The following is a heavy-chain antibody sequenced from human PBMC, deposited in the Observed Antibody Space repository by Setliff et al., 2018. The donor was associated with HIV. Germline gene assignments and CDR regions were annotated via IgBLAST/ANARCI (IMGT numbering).Heavy chain of an antibody. CDR3: ARALHYSNYVYFDY. CDR2: IIPIFGTA. D-gene: IGHD4-4*01. J-gene: IGHJ4*02. CDR1: GGTFSSFA. V-gene: IGHV1-69*05. Sequence: SVKVSCKASGGTFSSFAIHWVRQAPGQGLEWMGGIIPIFGTANYAQKFQGRVTMTRDTSTSTVYMELSSLRSEDTAVYYCARALHYSNYVYFDYWGQGTLVTVSS.